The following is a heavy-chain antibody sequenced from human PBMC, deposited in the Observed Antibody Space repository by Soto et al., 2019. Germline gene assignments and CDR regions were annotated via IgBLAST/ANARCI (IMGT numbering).Heavy chain of an antibody. J-gene: IGHJ4*02. V-gene: IGHV4-31*03. CDR3: ARSRGGRGVDDY. CDR1: GGSISSGGYY. CDR2: IYYSGST. Sequence: SETLSLTCTVSGGSISSGGYYWSWIRQHPGKGLEWIGYIYYSGSTYYNPSLKSRVTISVDTSKNQFSLKLSSVTAADTAVYYCARSRGGRGVDDYWGQGTLVTVSS. D-gene: IGHD3-10*01.